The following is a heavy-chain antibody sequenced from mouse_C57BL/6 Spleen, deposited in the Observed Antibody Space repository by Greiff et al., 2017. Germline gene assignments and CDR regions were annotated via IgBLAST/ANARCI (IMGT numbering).Heavy chain of an antibody. Sequence: QVQLQQSGAELVKPGASVKMSCKASGYTFTSYWITWVKQRPGQGLEWIGDIYPGSGSTNYNEKFKSKATLTVDTSSSTAYMQLSSLTSEGSAVYYCARGRTGLAFGYWGQGTTLTVSS. CDR2: IYPGSGST. V-gene: IGHV1-55*01. CDR3: ARGRTGLAFGY. J-gene: IGHJ2*01. D-gene: IGHD4-1*01. CDR1: GYTFTSYW.